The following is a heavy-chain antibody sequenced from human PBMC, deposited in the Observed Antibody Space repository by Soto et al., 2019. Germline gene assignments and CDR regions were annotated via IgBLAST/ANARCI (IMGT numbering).Heavy chain of an antibody. D-gene: IGHD2-2*01. J-gene: IGHJ3*02. CDR3: AREVPADMRCRACDI. V-gene: IGHV1-2*04. CDR1: RDRLTIYD. Sequence: IACAACRDRLTIYDVALVLQTTGQGLEWMGWINPNSGGTNYAQKFQGWVTMTRDTSISTAYMELSRLRSDDTAVYFCAREVPADMRCRACDIWGKGPLV. CDR2: INPNSGGT.